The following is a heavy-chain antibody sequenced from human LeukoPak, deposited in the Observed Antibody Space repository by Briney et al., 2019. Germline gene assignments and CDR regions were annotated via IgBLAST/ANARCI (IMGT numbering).Heavy chain of an antibody. CDR2: IYYSGST. V-gene: IGHV4-59*01. D-gene: IGHD3-22*01. CDR3: ARGDDYHDSSGYLY. CDR1: GGSISSYY. Sequence: SETLSLTCTVSGGSISSYYWSWIRQPPGKGLEWIGYIYYSGSTNYNPSLKSRVTISVDTSKNQFSLKLSSVTAADTAVYYCARGDDYHDSSGYLYWGQETLVTVSS. J-gene: IGHJ4*02.